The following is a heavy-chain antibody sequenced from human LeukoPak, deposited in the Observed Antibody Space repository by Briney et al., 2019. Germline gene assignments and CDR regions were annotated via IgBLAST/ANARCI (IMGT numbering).Heavy chain of an antibody. J-gene: IGHJ4*02. CDR3: ARDSIKATLDY. Sequence: PVGSLRLSCAASGFTFSSYSMNWVRQAPGKGLEWVSSISSSSSYIYYADSVKGRVTISRDNAKNSLYLKMNSLRAEDTAVYYCARDSIKATLDYWGQGTLVTVSS. V-gene: IGHV3-21*01. CDR2: ISSSSSYI. CDR1: GFTFSSYS. D-gene: IGHD1-26*01.